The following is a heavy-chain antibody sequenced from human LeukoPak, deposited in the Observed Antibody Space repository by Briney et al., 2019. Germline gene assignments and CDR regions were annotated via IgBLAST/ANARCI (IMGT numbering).Heavy chain of an antibody. D-gene: IGHD3-22*01. CDR2: ISYDGSYK. Sequence: PGGSLRLSCAASGFTFSNYAMHWVRQAPGKGLEWVAVISYDGSYKDYADSVKGRFTISRDNSRNTLYLQTNSLRAEDTAVYYCARSHHYDSSGLAPIGSYWGQGTLVTVSS. CDR1: GFTFSNYA. CDR3: ARSHHYDSSGLAPIGSY. J-gene: IGHJ4*02. V-gene: IGHV3-30*04.